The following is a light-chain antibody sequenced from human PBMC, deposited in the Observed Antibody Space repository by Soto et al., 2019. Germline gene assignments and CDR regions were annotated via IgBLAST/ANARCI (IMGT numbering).Light chain of an antibody. CDR1: SSDVGGYNY. CDR2: EVT. Sequence: QSALTQPASVSGSPGQSITISCTGTSSDVGGYNYVYWYQQHPGKAPKIIIYEVTNRPSGVSNRFSGSKSGNTASLTISGLQAEDDADYYCSSFTSRFTVNYIFVTGTKVTVL. CDR3: SSFTSRFTVNYI. J-gene: IGLJ1*01. V-gene: IGLV2-14*01.